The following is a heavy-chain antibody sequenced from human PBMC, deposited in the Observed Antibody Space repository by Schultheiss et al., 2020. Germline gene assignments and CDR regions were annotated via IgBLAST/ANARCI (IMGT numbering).Heavy chain of an antibody. Sequence: SETLSLTCAVYGGSFSGYYWSWIRQPPGKGLEWIGYIYHSGSTYYNPSLKSRVTISVDRSKNQFSLKLSSVTAADTAVYYCARVGGAGGGMDVWGQGTTVTLSS. CDR1: GGSFSGYY. J-gene: IGHJ6*02. CDR3: ARVGGAGGGMDV. V-gene: IGHV4-34*01. CDR2: IYHSGST. D-gene: IGHD3-16*01.